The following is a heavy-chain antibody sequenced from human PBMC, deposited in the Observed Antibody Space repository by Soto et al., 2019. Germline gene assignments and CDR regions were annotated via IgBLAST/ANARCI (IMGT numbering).Heavy chain of an antibody. CDR3: VRGGIAGHWFDP. CDR1: RAFINSGGFY. V-gene: IGHV4-31*03. Sequence: SETLSLTCSVSRAFINSGGFYYSWIRQPPGKGLEWLGYIFHSGSTLYNPSLRGRLTLSADTSRNQLSLHLTSVTAADTAVYYCVRGGIAGHWFDPWGQGILVTVS. J-gene: IGHJ5*02. CDR2: IFHSGST. D-gene: IGHD2-15*01.